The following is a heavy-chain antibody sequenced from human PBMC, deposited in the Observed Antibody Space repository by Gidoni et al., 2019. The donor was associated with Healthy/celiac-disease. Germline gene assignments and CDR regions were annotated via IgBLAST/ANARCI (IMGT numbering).Heavy chain of an antibody. J-gene: IGHJ4*02. CDR2: IIPICGTA. V-gene: IGHV1-69*06. CDR3: ARDVRDDYYDSSGSLLDY. Sequence: QVQLVQSGAEVKKPGSSVKVSCKASGGTFSSYAISWVRLAPGQWLEWMVGIIPICGTANDAQKFQGRVTITADKSTSTAYMELSSLRSEDTAVYYCARDVRDDYYDSSGSLLDYWGQGTLVTVSS. CDR1: GGTFSSYA. D-gene: IGHD3-22*01.